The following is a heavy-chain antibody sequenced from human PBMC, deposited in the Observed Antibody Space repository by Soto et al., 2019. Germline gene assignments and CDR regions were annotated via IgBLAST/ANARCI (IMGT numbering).Heavy chain of an antibody. CDR2: IKSKTDGGTA. D-gene: IGHD3-9*01. J-gene: IGHJ4*02. CDR3: ATGIYYDILTGYHNVAY. V-gene: IGHV3-15*01. Sequence: EVQLVESGGGLVQPGGSLRLSCVASGFNLSHPWMTWVRQAAGKGLEWVGRIKSKTDGGTADYVAPVKGRATISRDDSKNTVYLQTNSLKTEDTAEYYCATGIYYDILTGYHNVAYWGQGALVTVSS. CDR1: GFNLSHPW.